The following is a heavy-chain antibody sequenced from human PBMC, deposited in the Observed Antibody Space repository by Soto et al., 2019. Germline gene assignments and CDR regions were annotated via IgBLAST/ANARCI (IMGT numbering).Heavy chain of an antibody. Sequence: PSETRSLTCSVSGVSISIGNWWTWFRQTPQRGLEYIGEIFHDGTANYYPSFERRVAISVDTSKNQFSLKLASVTAADTAIYFCARLVYDTRLNYMYFDFWGQGALVTVSS. CDR2: IFHDGTA. CDR1: GVSISIGNW. D-gene: IGHD3-22*01. J-gene: IGHJ4*02. CDR3: ARLVYDTRLNYMYFDF. V-gene: IGHV4-4*02.